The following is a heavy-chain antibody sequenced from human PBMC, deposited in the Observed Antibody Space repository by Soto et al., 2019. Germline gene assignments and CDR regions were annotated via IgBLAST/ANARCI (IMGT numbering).Heavy chain of an antibody. J-gene: IGHJ4*02. CDR3: ATAEVDY. V-gene: IGHV3-74*01. Sequence: GGSLRLSCAVAGYTFGNHWMHWVRQAPGKGLEWVSRMNSDGSIINYADSVKGRFTVSRDNAKNTLYLQMNSLRVEDTAVYYCATAEVDYWGPGTLVTVSS. CDR1: GYTFGNHW. CDR2: MNSDGSII.